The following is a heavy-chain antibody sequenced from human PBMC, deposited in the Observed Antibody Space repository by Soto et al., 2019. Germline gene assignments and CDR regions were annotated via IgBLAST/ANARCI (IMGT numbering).Heavy chain of an antibody. Sequence: QITLKESGPTLVKPTQTLTLTCTFSGFSLSTSGVGVGWIRQPPGKALEWLALIYWDEDKRYSPSLKSRLTITTDTSKNQVVLTLTNMDPVDTATYYCAHSLIPNWGSRGAFDYWGQGTLVTVSS. J-gene: IGHJ4*02. CDR2: IYWDEDK. V-gene: IGHV2-5*02. CDR1: GFSLSTSGVG. D-gene: IGHD7-27*01. CDR3: AHSLIPNWGSRGAFDY.